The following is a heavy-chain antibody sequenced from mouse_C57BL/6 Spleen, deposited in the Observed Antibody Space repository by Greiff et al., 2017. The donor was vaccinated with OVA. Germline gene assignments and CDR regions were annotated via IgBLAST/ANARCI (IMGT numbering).Heavy chain of an antibody. V-gene: IGHV5-17*01. CDR1: GFTFSDYG. D-gene: IGHD1-1*01. J-gene: IGHJ1*03. CDR2: ISRGSSTI. Sequence: EVQLVESGGGLVKPGGSLKLSCAASGFTFSDYGMHWVRQAPEKGLEWVAYISRGSSTIYYADTVKGRFTISRDNANNTLFLQMTSLRSEDTAMYYCARRYYGRNWYFDVWGTGTTVTVSA. CDR3: ARRYYGRNWYFDV.